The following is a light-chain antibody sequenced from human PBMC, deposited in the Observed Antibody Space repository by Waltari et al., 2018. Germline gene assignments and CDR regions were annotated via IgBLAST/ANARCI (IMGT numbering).Light chain of an antibody. V-gene: IGKV3-11*01. CDR1: QSVRSF. J-gene: IGKJ4*01. CDR3: QQRINWPLT. CDR2: DAS. Sequence: EIVLTQSPATLSLSPGERATLPCRASQSVRSFLAWYQQKPGQPPRLLIHDASNRATGIPVRFSGSGSGTDFTLTISSLEPEDFAVYYCQQRINWPLTFGGGTKVEIK.